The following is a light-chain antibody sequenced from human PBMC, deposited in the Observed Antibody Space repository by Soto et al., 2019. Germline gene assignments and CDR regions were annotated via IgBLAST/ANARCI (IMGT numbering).Light chain of an antibody. CDR3: YSCSRSSGTRYV. J-gene: IGLJ1*01. CDR2: DVS. V-gene: IGLV2-14*03. CDR1: SSDIGAYNY. Sequence: ALTQPASVSGSPGQSITISCTGTSSDIGAYNYVSWYQQHPGQAPKLMISDVSNRPSGISDRFSGSKSGNTASLTISGLQAEDEADYYCYSCSRSSGTRYVFGTGTKVTVL.